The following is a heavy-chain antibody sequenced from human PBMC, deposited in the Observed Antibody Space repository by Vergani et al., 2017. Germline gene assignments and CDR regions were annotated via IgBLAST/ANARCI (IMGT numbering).Heavy chain of an antibody. J-gene: IGHJ4*02. CDR2: INPNSGGT. V-gene: IGHV1-2*02. Sequence: QVQLVQSGAEVKKPGASVKVSCKASGYTFTDYFMHWVRQAPGQGLEWMGWINPNSGGTNYAQKFQGRVTMTRATSISTAYMELSNLRSDATAVYYCARVGTSSNRDYFDYWGQGTLVTVSS. CDR1: GYTFTDYF. CDR3: ARVGTSSNRDYFDY. D-gene: IGHD2-2*01.